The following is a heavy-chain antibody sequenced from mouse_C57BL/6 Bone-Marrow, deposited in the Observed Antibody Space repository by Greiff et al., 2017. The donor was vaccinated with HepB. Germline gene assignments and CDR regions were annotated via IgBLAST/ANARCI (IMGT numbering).Heavy chain of an antibody. J-gene: IGHJ4*01. D-gene: IGHD2-5*01. CDR2: LNPNNGGT. CDR1: GYTFTDYY. Sequence: EVQLQQSGPELVKPGASVKISCKASGYTFTDYYMNWVKQSHGKSLEWIGDLNPNNGGTSYNQKFKGKATLTVDKSSSTAYMELRSLTSEDSAVYYCARREGYSNYYAMDYWGQGTSVTVSS. CDR3: ARREGYSNYYAMDY. V-gene: IGHV1-26*01.